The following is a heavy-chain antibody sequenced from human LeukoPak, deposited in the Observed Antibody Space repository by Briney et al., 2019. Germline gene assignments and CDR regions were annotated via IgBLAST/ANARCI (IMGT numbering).Heavy chain of an antibody. CDR1: GFTFSDYY. J-gene: IGHJ4*02. V-gene: IGHV3-11*01. CDR2: ISSSGTTI. Sequence: TPGGSLRLSCAASGFTFSDYYMSWIRQPPGKGLEWVSYISSSGTTIYYADSVRGRFTVSRDNAKSSLYLQMDSLSAEDTAVYYCASLRGVNRWGQGTLVTVSS. D-gene: IGHD3-10*01. CDR3: ASLRGVNR.